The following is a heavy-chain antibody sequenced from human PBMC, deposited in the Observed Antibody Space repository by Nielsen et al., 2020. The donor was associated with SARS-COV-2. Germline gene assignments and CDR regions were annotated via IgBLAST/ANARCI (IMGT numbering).Heavy chain of an antibody. CDR3: ARELSSSGPLLWSSSPLVLFDI. J-gene: IGHJ3*02. CDR2: IYYSGST. Sequence: GSLRLSCTVSGGSISSSSYYWGWIRQPPGKGLEWIGSIYYSGSTYYNPSLKSRVTISVDTSKNQFSLKLSSVTAADTAVYYCARELSSSGPLLWSSSPLVLFDIWGQGTMVTVSS. V-gene: IGHV4-39*07. CDR1: GGSISSSSYY. D-gene: IGHD6-6*01.